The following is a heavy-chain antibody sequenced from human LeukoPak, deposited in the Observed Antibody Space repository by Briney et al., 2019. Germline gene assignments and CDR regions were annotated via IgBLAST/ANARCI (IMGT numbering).Heavy chain of an antibody. Sequence: SETLSLTCTVSVDSISSYYWSWIRQSPGKGLEWIGYIYYSGSTYYNPSLTSRVTISVDTSKNQFSLRLTSVTAADTAVYYCARPVGRDGYNYYAYWGQGTLLIVS. D-gene: IGHD5-24*01. CDR3: ARPVGRDGYNYYAY. J-gene: IGHJ4*02. CDR2: IYYSGST. V-gene: IGHV4-59*08. CDR1: VDSISSYY.